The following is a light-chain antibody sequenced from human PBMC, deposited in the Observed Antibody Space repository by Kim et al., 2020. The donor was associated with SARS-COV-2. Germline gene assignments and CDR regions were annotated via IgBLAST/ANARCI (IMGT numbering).Light chain of an antibody. CDR3: QHYAYWRA. V-gene: IGKV3-15*01. CDR1: QSISSS. Sequence: SLPPGERATLPCRSSQSISSSLAWYQQKPGQAPRVRIYGASARATGIPARFSGSGSGTEFTLTISNLQSEDFAVYYCQHYAYWRAFGQGTRLEIK. J-gene: IGKJ5*01. CDR2: GAS.